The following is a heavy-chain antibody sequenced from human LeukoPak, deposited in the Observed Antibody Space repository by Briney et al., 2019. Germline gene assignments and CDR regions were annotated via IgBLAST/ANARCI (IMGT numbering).Heavy chain of an antibody. V-gene: IGHV1-18*01. J-gene: IGHJ4*02. D-gene: IGHD3-10*01. CDR3: AREPPIFYGSATIAMDH. CDR1: GYTFRSFG. CDR2: ISIYNGDT. Sequence: ASVKVSCKGSGYTFRSFGISWVRQAPGQGLEWMGWISIYNGDTKYAQKFQDRVTMTRDTSTSTAYMEVRSLGSDDTAVYYCAREPPIFYGSATIAMDHWGQGTLVTVSS.